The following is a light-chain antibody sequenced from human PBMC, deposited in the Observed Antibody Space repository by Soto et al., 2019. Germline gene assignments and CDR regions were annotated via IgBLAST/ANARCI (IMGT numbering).Light chain of an antibody. J-gene: IGLJ3*02. CDR1: SGSIASNY. Sequence: NFMLTQPHSVSESPGKTVTISCTGSSGSIASNYVQWYQQRPGSAPTTVIYENYQRPSGVPGRFSASIDSSSNSASLTSPGLKTEDEADYYCQSYDSNNQVFGGGTKLTVL. CDR3: QSYDSNNQV. CDR2: ENY. V-gene: IGLV6-57*02.